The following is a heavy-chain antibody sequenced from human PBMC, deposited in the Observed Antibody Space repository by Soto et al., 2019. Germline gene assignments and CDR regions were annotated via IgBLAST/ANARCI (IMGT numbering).Heavy chain of an antibody. CDR2: ITYDGSNK. CDR1: GFTFSSYA. CDR3: ARSYNTQYYHYGMDV. J-gene: IGHJ6*02. Sequence: PGGSLRLSCAASGFTFSSYAMRWVRQAPGKGLEWVAVITYDGSNKYYADSVKGRFTISRDNSKNTLYLQMNSLRAEDTAVYHCARSYNTQYYHYGMDVWGQGTTVTVSS. D-gene: IGHD1-1*01. V-gene: IGHV3-30*04.